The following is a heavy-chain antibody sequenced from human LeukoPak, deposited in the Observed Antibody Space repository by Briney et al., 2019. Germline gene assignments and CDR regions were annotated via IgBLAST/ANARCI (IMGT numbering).Heavy chain of an antibody. Sequence: PGGSLRLSCAASGFTFSSDAMTWVRQAPGEGLEWVSTITGSDDRTYYAYSVKGRFTISRDYSKNTVHLQLNSLRAEDTTMYYCAKGPRLGSGYHPDYWGQGTLVTVSS. V-gene: IGHV3-23*01. CDR1: GFTFSSDA. CDR2: ITGSDDRT. CDR3: AKGPRLGSGYHPDY. D-gene: IGHD3-22*01. J-gene: IGHJ4*02.